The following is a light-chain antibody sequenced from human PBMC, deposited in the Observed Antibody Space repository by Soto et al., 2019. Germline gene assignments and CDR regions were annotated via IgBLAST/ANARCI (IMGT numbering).Light chain of an antibody. Sequence: DIPMTQSPSSLSASVGDRVTITCRTSQNIRKFLSWYQVKSGKAPQLLIFGASNLHSGVPSRFSGSGSGTDFSLSISSLQAEDFATYYCQQSYTTPRTFGQGTRVEIK. V-gene: IGKV1-39*01. J-gene: IGKJ1*01. CDR2: GAS. CDR1: QNIRKF. CDR3: QQSYTTPRT.